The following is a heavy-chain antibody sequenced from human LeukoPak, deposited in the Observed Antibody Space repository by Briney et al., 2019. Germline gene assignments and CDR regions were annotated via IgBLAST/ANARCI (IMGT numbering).Heavy chain of an antibody. Sequence: GGSLRLSCAASGFTFSSYGMHWVRQAPGKGLEWVAVICYDGSNKNYADSAKGRFTISRANSKNTLCLQMNSLRAEDNAVYYCARGSGSYWDYHYFDYWGQGTLVTVSS. CDR3: ARGSGSYWDYHYFDY. D-gene: IGHD1-26*01. V-gene: IGHV3-33*01. CDR2: ICYDGSNK. J-gene: IGHJ4*02. CDR1: GFTFSSYG.